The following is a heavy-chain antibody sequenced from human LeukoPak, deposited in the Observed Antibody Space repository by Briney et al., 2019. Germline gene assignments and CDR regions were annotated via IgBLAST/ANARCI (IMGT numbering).Heavy chain of an antibody. J-gene: IGHJ4*02. CDR1: GFTFSSYS. CDR3: ARKRGYSYGYGY. Sequence: GGSLRLSCAASGFTFSSYSMNWVRQAPGKGLEWVSVIYSGGSTYYADSVKGRFTISRDNSKNTLYLQMNSLRAEDTAVYYCARKRGYSYGYGYWGQGTLVTVSS. D-gene: IGHD5-18*01. CDR2: IYSGGST. V-gene: IGHV3-53*01.